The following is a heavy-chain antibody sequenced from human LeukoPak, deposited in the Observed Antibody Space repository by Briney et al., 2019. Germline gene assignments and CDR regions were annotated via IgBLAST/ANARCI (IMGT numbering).Heavy chain of an antibody. J-gene: IGHJ6*02. CDR3: ARDRLRFLEKSYYYGMDV. CDR2: IYYSGST. V-gene: IGHV4-61*01. D-gene: IGHD3-3*01. CDR1: GGSVSSGSYY. Sequence: SETLSLTCTVSGGSVSSGSYYWSWIRQPPGKGLEWIGYIYYSGSTNYNPSLKSRVTISVDASKNQFSLKLSSVTAADTAVYYCARDRLRFLEKSYYYGMDVWGQGTTVTVSS.